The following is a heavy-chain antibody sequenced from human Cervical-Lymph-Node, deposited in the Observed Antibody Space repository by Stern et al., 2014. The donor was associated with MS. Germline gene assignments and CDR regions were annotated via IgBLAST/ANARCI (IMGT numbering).Heavy chain of an antibody. D-gene: IGHD5-12*01. J-gene: IGHJ3*02. V-gene: IGHV1-18*01. CDR2: ISGNT. CDR1: GYTFSRDG. Sequence: VQLVQSGAEVKKPGASVKVSCKGSGYTFSRDGISWVRQAPGQGIEWMGWISGNTDYAQKLQGRVTMTTDTSTSTAYMELRSLRSDDTAVYYCARGGYPDAFDIWGQGTMVTVSS. CDR3: ARGGYPDAFDI.